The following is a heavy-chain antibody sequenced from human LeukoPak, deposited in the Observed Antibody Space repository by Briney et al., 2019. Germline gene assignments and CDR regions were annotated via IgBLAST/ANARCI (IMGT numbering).Heavy chain of an antibody. J-gene: IGHJ4*02. CDR1: GGSLSGYY. CDR3: AREGRMSMGIEY. V-gene: IGHV4-34*01. Sequence: SETLSLTCAVYGGSLSGYYWSWIRQSPGKGLEWIGEINHGGSTNYNSSLKSRVTMSVDTSKNHFSLKLSSVTAADTAVYFCAREGRMSMGIEYWGQGTLVTVSS. CDR2: INHGGST. D-gene: IGHD4/OR15-4a*01.